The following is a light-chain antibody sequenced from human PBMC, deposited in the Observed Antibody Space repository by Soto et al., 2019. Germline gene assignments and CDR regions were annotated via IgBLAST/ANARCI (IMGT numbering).Light chain of an antibody. V-gene: IGKV3D-20*02. CDR3: QQRSNWPPIT. CDR1: QSVTGNY. Sequence: EIELTQSPGTLSLSPGERATLSCGASQSVTGNYLAWYQQKPGQPPRLLIFGASTRATGIPDRFSGSGSGTDFTLTISRLEPEDFAVYYCQQRSNWPPITFGQGTRLEIK. CDR2: GAS. J-gene: IGKJ5*01.